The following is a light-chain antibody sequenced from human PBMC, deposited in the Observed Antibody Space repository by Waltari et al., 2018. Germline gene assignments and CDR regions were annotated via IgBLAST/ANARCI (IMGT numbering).Light chain of an antibody. CDR3: QQYYTTPQT. V-gene: IGKV4-1*01. CDR1: QSVLYSSNNKNY. CDR2: WAS. J-gene: IGKJ2*01. Sequence: DVVMTQSPDSLAVSLGERATINCKTSQSVLYSSNNKNYLGWYQQKPGHPPKLLIYWASTRESGVPDRFSGSGSGTDFTLTINSLQLEDVAVYYCQQYYTTPQTFGQGTKVEIK.